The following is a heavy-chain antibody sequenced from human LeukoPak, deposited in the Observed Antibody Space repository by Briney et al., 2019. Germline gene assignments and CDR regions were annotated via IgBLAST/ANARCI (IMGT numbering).Heavy chain of an antibody. J-gene: IGHJ3*02. D-gene: IGHD3-22*01. CDR3: AKVRLSSSGYGDAFDI. V-gene: IGHV3-9*01. CDR2: ISWNSGSI. Sequence: GGSLRLSCAASGFTFDDYAMHWVRQAPGKGLEWVSGISWNSGSIGYADSVKGRFTISRDNAKNSLYLQMNSLRAEDTALYYCAKVRLSSSGYGDAFDIWGQGTMVTVSS. CDR1: GFTFDDYA.